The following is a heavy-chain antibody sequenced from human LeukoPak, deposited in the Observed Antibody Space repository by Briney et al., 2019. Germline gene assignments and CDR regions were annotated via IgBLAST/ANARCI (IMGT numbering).Heavy chain of an antibody. D-gene: IGHD2-21*02. V-gene: IGHV3-15*01. CDR2: IKSKTHGGTT. CDR3: TTRGDHVDY. Sequence: GGSLRLSCAASGFTFSNAWMSWVRQTPGKGLEWVGRIKSKTHGGTTDYAAPVKGRFTISRDDSKNTLYLQMNSLKTEDTALYYCTTRGDHVDYWGQGTLVTVSS. J-gene: IGHJ4*02. CDR1: GFTFSNAW.